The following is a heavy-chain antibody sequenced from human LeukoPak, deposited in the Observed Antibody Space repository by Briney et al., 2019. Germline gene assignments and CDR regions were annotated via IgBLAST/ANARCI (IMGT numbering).Heavy chain of an antibody. V-gene: IGHV5-51*01. J-gene: IGHJ6*02. D-gene: IGHD4-17*01. Sequence: GESLKISCKGSGYSFTPYWIGWVRQMPGKGLEWMGIIYPADSDTRYSPSFQGQVTISVDKSISTTYLQWSSLKASDTAIYYCARHLATVTASRQYYYYGMDVWGQGTTVTVSS. CDR3: ARHLATVTASRQYYYYGMDV. CDR2: IYPADSDT. CDR1: GYSFTPYW.